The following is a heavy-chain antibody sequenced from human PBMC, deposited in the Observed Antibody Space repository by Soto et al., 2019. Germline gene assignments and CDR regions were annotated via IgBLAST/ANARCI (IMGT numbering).Heavy chain of an antibody. CDR1: GFTFSTYW. CDR2: IKQDGSEK. D-gene: IGHD6-13*01. J-gene: IGHJ4*02. V-gene: IGHV3-7*01. Sequence: GGSLRLSCAASGFTFSTYWMSWVRQAPGKGLEWVANIKQDGSEKYYVDSVKGRFIISRDNAKNSLYLQMNSLRDEDTAVYYCARDSSLIAALYYFDYWGQGTLVTVSS. CDR3: ARDSSLIAALYYFDY.